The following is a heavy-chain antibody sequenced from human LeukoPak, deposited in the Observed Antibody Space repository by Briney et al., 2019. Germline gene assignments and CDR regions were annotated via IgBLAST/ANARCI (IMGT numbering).Heavy chain of an antibody. CDR2: IISSGRSI. Sequence: PGGSLRLSCAASGFTFSGYSMNWVRQTAGKGLEWVSSIISSGRSIYYADSMRGRFTISRDDAKNSLFLQMNSLRAEDTGVYYCVRSASGWYEFDQWGQGTLVTVSS. CDR1: GFTFSGYS. CDR3: VRSASGWYEFDQ. D-gene: IGHD6-19*01. J-gene: IGHJ4*02. V-gene: IGHV3-21*01.